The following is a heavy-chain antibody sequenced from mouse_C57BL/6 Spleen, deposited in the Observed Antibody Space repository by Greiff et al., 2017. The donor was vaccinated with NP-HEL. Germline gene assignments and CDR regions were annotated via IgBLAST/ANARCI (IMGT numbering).Heavy chain of an antibody. CDR1: GYAFSSSW. CDR3: AGGSGYGRYAMDY. Sequence: QVQLQQSGPELVKPGASVKISCKASGYAFSSSWMNWVKQRPGKGLEWIGRIYPGDGDTNYNGKFKGKATLTADKSSSTAYMQLSSLTSADSAVYCCAGGSGYGRYAMDYWGQGTSVTVSS. D-gene: IGHD1-1*01. J-gene: IGHJ4*01. CDR2: IYPGDGDT. V-gene: IGHV1-82*01.